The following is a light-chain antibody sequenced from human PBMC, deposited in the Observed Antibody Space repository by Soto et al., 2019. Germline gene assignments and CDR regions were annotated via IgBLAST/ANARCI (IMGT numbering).Light chain of an antibody. J-gene: IGKJ4*01. CDR1: QSISIW. CDR2: KAS. CDR3: QQYSSYPLT. V-gene: IGKV1-5*03. Sequence: DIQLTQSPSTLSASIGDRVTITCRASQSISIWLAWYQQKPGKAPKILIYKASSLESGVPSRFCGSGSGTEFTLTITSLQPDDFATYYGQQYSSYPLTFGGGTKVEI.